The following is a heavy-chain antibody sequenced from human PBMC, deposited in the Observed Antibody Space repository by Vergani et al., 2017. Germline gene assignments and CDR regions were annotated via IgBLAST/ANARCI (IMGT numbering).Heavy chain of an antibody. CDR2: ISSSSSYI. CDR1: GFTFSSYS. CDR3: ARGGIAARQSLDY. D-gene: IGHD6-6*01. Sequence: EVQLVESGGGLVKPGGSLRLSCAASGFTFSSYSMNWVRQAPGKGLEWVSSISSSSSYIYYADSVKGRFTISKDNAKNSLYLQSNSLRAEDTAVYYCARGGIAARQSLDYWGQGTLVTVSS. J-gene: IGHJ4*02. V-gene: IGHV3-21*01.